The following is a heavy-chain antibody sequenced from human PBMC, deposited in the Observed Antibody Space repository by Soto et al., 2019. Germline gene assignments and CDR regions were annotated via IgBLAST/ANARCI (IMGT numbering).Heavy chain of an antibody. V-gene: IGHV4-31*03. D-gene: IGHD6-19*01. CDR1: GGSISSGGYY. J-gene: IGHJ4*02. CDR2: IFDSGTT. Sequence: QVQLQESGPGLVKPSQTLSLTCTVSGGSISSGGYYWSWLRQHPGKGLEWIGYIFDSGTTYYNPSLKSRVTISVDASKSQCSLRLTSVTATDTAVYYCASQASGWYPDYWGQGTLVTVSS. CDR3: ASQASGWYPDY.